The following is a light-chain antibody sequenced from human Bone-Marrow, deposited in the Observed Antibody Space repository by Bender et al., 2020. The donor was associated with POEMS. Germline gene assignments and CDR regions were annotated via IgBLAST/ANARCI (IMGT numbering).Light chain of an antibody. CDR3: QSAGGTGTYWM. J-gene: IGLJ3*02. CDR2: KDT. V-gene: IGLV3-25*03. Sequence: GQAPVLLIYKDTERPSGIPERFSGSSSGTSSGTTVTLTIGGVQAEDEADYYCQSAGGTGTYWMFGGGTKLTVL.